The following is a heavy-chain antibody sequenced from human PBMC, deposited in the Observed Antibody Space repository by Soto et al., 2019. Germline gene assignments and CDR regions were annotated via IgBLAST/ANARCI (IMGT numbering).Heavy chain of an antibody. CDR1: GGTFSSYA. Sequence: QVQLVQSGAEVKKPGSSVKVSCKASGGTFSSYAISWVRQAPGQGLEWMGGIIPIFGTANYAQKFQGRVTITADGSTRTAYMELSSLRSEGTAVYYCARDPRSPVHYYFGMDVWGQGTTVTVSS. CDR2: IIPIFGTA. CDR3: ARDPRSPVHYYFGMDV. V-gene: IGHV1-69*01. J-gene: IGHJ6*02.